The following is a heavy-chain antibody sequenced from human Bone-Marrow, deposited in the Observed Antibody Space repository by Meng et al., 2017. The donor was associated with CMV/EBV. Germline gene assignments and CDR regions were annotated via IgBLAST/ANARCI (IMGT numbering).Heavy chain of an antibody. CDR3: AREGIWPQVYFDY. D-gene: IGHD6-13*01. J-gene: IGHJ4*02. CDR1: GGSFSGYY. V-gene: IGHV4-34*01. CDR2: INHSGST. Sequence: SETLSLTCAVYGGSFSGYYWSWIRQPPGKGLEWIGEINHSGSTNYNPSLKSRVTISVDTSKNQFSLQLHSVTPEDAVVYYCAREGIWPQVYFDYWGQGTLVTVSS.